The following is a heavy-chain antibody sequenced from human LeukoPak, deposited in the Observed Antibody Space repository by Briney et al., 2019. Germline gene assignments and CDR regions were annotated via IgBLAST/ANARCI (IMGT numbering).Heavy chain of an antibody. V-gene: IGHV3-23*01. J-gene: IGHJ4*02. D-gene: IGHD3-16*01. Sequence: GGSLRLSCAASGFTFTSYAMTWVRQAPGKGLKWVSGISRSGDYTYYADSVRGRFTISRDNSKNTLYLQLSSLRVEDTAVYYCAKLPTSGGDYVYMDYWGQGTLVTVSS. CDR3: AKLPTSGGDYVYMDY. CDR1: GFTFTSYA. CDR2: ISRSGDYT.